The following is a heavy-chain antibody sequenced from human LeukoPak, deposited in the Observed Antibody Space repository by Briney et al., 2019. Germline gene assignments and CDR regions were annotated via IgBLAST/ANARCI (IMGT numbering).Heavy chain of an antibody. CDR2: INPNSGGT. D-gene: IGHD6-13*01. Sequence: ASVKVSCKASGYTFTGYYMHWVRQAPGQGLEWMGWINPNSGGTNYAQKFQGWVTMTRDTSISTAYMELSRLRSDDTAVYYCARDGPSYSSSGPRAPRQFDYWGQGTLVTVSS. J-gene: IGHJ4*02. CDR3: ARDGPSYSSSGPRAPRQFDY. V-gene: IGHV1-2*04. CDR1: GYTFTGYY.